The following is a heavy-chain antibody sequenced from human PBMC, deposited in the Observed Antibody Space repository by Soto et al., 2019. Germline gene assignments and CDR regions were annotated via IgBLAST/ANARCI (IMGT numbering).Heavy chain of an antibody. CDR1: GFTFSNKA. CDR3: AREFSNGVDV. J-gene: IGHJ6*02. V-gene: IGHV3-33*01. CDR2: IWYDGSNK. Sequence: PGGSLRISCVPSGFTFSNKAMHWVRQAPGKGLEWVAVIWYDGSNKYYADSVKGRFTISRDNSKNTLYLQMNSLRAEDTPVYYCAREFSNGVDVWGQGTTVTVSS.